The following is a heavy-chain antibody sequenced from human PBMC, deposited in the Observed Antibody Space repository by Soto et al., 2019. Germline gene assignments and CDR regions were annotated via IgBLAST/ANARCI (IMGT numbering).Heavy chain of an antibody. CDR2: IWYDGSNK. CDR1: GFTFSSYG. CDR3: ARDLTTEPYYYYYGMDV. V-gene: IGHV3-33*01. D-gene: IGHD3-22*01. J-gene: IGHJ6*02. Sequence: QVQLVESGGGVVQPGRSLRLSCAASGFTFSSYGMHWVRQAPGKGLEWVAVIWYDGSNKYYADSVKGRFTISRDNSKNTLYLQMNGLRAEDTAVYYCARDLTTEPYYYYYGMDVWGQGTTVTVSS.